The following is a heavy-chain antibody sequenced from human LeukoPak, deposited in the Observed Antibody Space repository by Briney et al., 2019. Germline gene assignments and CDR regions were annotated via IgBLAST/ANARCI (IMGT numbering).Heavy chain of an antibody. V-gene: IGHV3-48*02. CDR3: ARSVIAVAGYDAFDI. J-gene: IGHJ3*02. D-gene: IGHD6-19*01. CDR1: GFTFSAYI. Sequence: GGSLRLSCAASGFTFSAYIMSWVRQAPGKGLDWVSYISSRSFTIYYADSVKGRFTISRDNAKNSLYLEMNSLRDEDTAVYYCARSVIAVAGYDAFDIWGQGTVVTVSS. CDR2: ISSRSFTI.